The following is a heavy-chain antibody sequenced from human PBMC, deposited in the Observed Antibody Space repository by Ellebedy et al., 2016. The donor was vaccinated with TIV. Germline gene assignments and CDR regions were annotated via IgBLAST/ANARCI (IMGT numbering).Heavy chain of an antibody. CDR3: VRRAVDY. CDR2: ISSTGTTI. V-gene: IGHV3-48*02. CDR1: GFTFSNNS. J-gene: IGHJ4*02. Sequence: GESLKISCTASGFTFSNNSMNWVRQAPGKGLEWVSYISSTGTTIYYADSVKGRFTISRDNAKNSLYLQMNSLRDEDTAVYHCVRRAVDYWGQGTLVTVSS.